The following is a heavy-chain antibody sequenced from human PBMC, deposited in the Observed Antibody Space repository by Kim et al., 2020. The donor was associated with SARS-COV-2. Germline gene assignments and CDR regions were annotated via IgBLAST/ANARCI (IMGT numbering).Heavy chain of an antibody. CDR3: ARGTAVWITMVRGFFDY. D-gene: IGHD3-10*01. V-gene: IGHV1-46*01. CDR1: GYTFTSYY. CDR2: INPSGGST. J-gene: IGHJ4*02. Sequence: ASVKVSCKASGYTFTSYYMHWVRQAPGQGLEWMGIINPSGGSTSYAQKFQGRVTMTRDTSTSTVYMELSSLRSEDTAVYYCARGTAVWITMVRGFFDYWGQGTLVTVSS.